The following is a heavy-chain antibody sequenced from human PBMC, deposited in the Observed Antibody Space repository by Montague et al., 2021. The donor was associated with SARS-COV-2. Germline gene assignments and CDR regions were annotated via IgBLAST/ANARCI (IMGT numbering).Heavy chain of an antibody. V-gene: IGHV4-4*07. CDR1: FGSVKNYF. J-gene: IGHJ4*02. Sequence: SETLSLTCTVSFGSVKNYFWSWIRQPVGKGLEWIGRIFVTGGTXXTPSLKSRVTMSLDTSKNQFSLKLRSVTAADTAIYYCAGAFGSSFDFWGQGILVAVPS. D-gene: IGHD6-13*01. CDR2: IFVTGGT. CDR3: AGAFGSSFDF.